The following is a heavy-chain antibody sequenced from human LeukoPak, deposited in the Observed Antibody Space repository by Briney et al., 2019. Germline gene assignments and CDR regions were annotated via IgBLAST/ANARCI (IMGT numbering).Heavy chain of an antibody. CDR1: GYTFTGYY. J-gene: IGHJ5*02. CDR3: ARGYCSSTSCYDNWFDP. V-gene: IGHV1-2*02. Sequence: ASVKVSCKASGYTFTGYYMHLVRQAPAQGLEWMGWINPNSGGTNYAQKFQGRVTMTRDTSISTAYMELSRLRSDDTAVYYCARGYCSSTSCYDNWFDPWGQGTLVTVSS. D-gene: IGHD2-2*01. CDR2: INPNSGGT.